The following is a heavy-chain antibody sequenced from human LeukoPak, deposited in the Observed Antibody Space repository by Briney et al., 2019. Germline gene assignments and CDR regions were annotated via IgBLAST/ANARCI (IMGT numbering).Heavy chain of an antibody. CDR2: IYYSGST. D-gene: IGHD6-19*01. CDR3: ARLRAGWYGDAFDI. Sequence: SETLSLTCTVSGDSIRSYYWNWIRQPPGKGLEWIGYIYYSGSTNYNPSLKSRVTMSVDTSKNQFSLKLSSVTAADTAVYYCARLRAGWYGDAFDIWGQGTMVTVSS. CDR1: GDSIRSYY. J-gene: IGHJ3*02. V-gene: IGHV4-59*01.